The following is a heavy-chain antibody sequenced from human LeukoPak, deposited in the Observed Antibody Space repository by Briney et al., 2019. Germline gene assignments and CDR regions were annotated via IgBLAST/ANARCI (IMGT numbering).Heavy chain of an antibody. J-gene: IGHJ4*02. V-gene: IGHV3-48*03. CDR2: ISSNGNTI. CDR1: GFTFSSYE. CDR3: ARSFDF. Sequence: GGSLRLYCAASGFTFSSYEMNWVRQAPGKGLEWVSYISSNGNTIYYADSVKGRFTISRDNAKNSLYLQMNSVRAEDTAVYFCARSFDFWGPGTLVIVSS.